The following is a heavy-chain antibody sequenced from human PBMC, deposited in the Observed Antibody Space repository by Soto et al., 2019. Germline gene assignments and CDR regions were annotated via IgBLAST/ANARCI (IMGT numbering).Heavy chain of an antibody. Sequence: SLTCTGSGGSISSYYWSSIRQPQGKGLEWIGYIYYSGSTNYNPSLKSRVTISVDTSKNQFSLKLSSVTAADTAVYYCARDLQQLWLNSAFDIWGQGTMVTVSS. J-gene: IGHJ3*02. CDR3: ARDLQQLWLNSAFDI. CDR1: GGSISSYY. CDR2: IYYSGST. D-gene: IGHD5-18*01. V-gene: IGHV4-59*12.